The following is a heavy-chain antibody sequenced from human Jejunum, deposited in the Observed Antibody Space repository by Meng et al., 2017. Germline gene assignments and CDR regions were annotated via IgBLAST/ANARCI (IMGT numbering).Heavy chain of an antibody. D-gene: IGHD4-23*01. V-gene: IGHV4-31*03. CDR3: ARATAGNSEYFQN. CDR2: IHYSGGT. J-gene: IGHJ1*01. Sequence: QVQLQESGPGLVKPPQTLSLTGTVSGGSMNSAGHYWSWIRQDPGKGLEWIGYIHYSGGTYYNPSLKSRVTISVDTSKNQFSLKLNSVSAADTAVYYCARATAGNSEYFQNWGQGTLVTVSS. CDR1: GGSMNSAGHY.